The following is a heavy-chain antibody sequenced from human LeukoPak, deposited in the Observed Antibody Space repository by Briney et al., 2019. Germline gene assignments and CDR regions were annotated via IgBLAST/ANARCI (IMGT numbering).Heavy chain of an antibody. CDR3: ARGNFDWLLSHPYFDY. V-gene: IGHV4-34*01. CDR1: GGSFSGYY. CDR2: INHSGST. Sequence: PSETLSLTCAVYGGSFSGYYWSWIRQPPGKGLEWIGEINHSGSTNYNPSLKSRVTISVDTSKNQFSLKLSSVTAADTAVYYCARGNFDWLLSHPYFDYWGQGTLVTVSS. D-gene: IGHD3-9*01. J-gene: IGHJ4*02.